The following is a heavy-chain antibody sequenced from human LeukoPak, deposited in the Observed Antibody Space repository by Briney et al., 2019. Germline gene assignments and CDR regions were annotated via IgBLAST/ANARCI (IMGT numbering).Heavy chain of an antibody. D-gene: IGHD1-26*01. Sequence: PGRSLRLSCAASGFTFSSYAMHWVRQAPGKGLEWVAVISYDGSNKYYADSVKGRFTISRDNAKNSLYLQMNSLRAEDTAVYYCARDSKVWGATSAFDIWGQGTMVTVSS. V-gene: IGHV3-30-3*01. CDR1: GFTFSSYA. CDR2: ISYDGSNK. CDR3: ARDSKVWGATSAFDI. J-gene: IGHJ3*02.